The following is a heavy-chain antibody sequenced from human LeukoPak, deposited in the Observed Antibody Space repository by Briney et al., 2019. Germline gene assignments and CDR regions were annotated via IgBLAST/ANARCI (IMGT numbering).Heavy chain of an antibody. J-gene: IGHJ6*03. V-gene: IGHV1-58*01. Sequence: SVKVSCKASGFTFTNSAVQWVRQARGQRRERIGWIVVGSGNINYAEKFQERVTITRDMSTRTAYMELSSLRFEDTAVYYCATTAYFDKDYYMDVWGKGTTVIVSS. CDR1: GFTFTNSA. D-gene: IGHD3-22*01. CDR2: IVVGSGNI. CDR3: ATTAYFDKDYYMDV.